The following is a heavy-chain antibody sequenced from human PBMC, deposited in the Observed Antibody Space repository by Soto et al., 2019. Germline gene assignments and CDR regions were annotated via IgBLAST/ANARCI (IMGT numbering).Heavy chain of an antibody. J-gene: IGHJ1*01. Sequence: DASVKVSCTSSGYTFTIYGISWVLQAPGQGLEWMGWISAYNGNTNYAQKLQGRVTMTTDTSTSTAYMELRSLRSDDTAVYYCAREKSVVGIAAPPVRDDWCQG. V-gene: IGHV1-18*04. D-gene: IGHD6-13*01. CDR1: GYTFTIYG. CDR2: ISAYNGNT. CDR3: AREKSVVGIAAPPVRDD.